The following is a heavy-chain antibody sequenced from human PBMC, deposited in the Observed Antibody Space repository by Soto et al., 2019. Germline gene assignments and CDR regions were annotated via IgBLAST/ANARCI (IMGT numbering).Heavy chain of an antibody. Sequence: SVKVSCKASGGTFSSNAISWVRQAPGQGLEWMGGIIPIFGTANYAQKLQGRVTMTTDTSTSTAYMELRSLRSDDTAVYYCARVSITMIVVVPPGAFDIWGQGTMVTVSS. CDR3: ARVSITMIVVVPPGAFDI. CDR1: GGTFSSNA. CDR2: IIPIFGTA. J-gene: IGHJ3*02. D-gene: IGHD3-22*01. V-gene: IGHV1-69*05.